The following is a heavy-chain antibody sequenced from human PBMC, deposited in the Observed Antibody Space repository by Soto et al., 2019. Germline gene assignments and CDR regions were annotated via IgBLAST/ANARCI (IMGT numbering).Heavy chain of an antibody. V-gene: IGHV4-39*01. CDR1: GDSITSNSYF. CDR2: IYYSGTT. Sequence: SETLSLTCTVSGDSITSNSYFWAWIRQPPGKGLEWIGSIYYSGTTYYNPSLKSRVTISVDRSKNQFSLKLSSVTAADTAVYYCARHDPVTRDVYSYSTAMDVWGQGTTVPVSS. CDR3: ARHDPVTRDVYSYSTAMDV. D-gene: IGHD4-17*01. J-gene: IGHJ6*02.